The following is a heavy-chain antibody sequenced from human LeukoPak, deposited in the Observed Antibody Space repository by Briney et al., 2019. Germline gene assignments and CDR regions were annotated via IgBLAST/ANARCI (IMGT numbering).Heavy chain of an antibody. CDR3: ARVVTIFGVVREV. J-gene: IGHJ6*03. CDR2: ISAYNGNT. CDR1: GYTFTSYG. V-gene: IGHV1-18*01. Sequence: AASVKVSCKASGYTFTSYGISWVRQAPVQRLKWMGWISAYNGNTNYAQKLQGTVTMTTDTSTSTAYMEPRSLRSDETAVYYCARVVTIFGVVREVWGKGTTVTVCS. D-gene: IGHD3-3*01.